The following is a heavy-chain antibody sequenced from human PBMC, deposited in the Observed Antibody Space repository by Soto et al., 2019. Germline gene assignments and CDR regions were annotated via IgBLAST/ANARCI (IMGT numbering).Heavy chain of an antibody. CDR3: ARDVNTMVRGALGY. CDR2: ISAYNGNT. V-gene: IGHV1-18*01. J-gene: IGHJ4*02. D-gene: IGHD3-10*01. Sequence: ASVKVSCKASGYTFTSYGISWVRQAPGQGLEWMGWISAYNGNTNYAQKLQGRVTMTTDTSTSTAYMELRSLRSDDTAVYYCARDVNTMVRGALGYWGQGTLVTVSS. CDR1: GYTFTSYG.